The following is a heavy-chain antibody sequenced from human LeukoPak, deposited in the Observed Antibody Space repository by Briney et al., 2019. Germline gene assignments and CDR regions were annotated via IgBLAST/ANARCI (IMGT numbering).Heavy chain of an antibody. V-gene: IGHV3-64*04. CDR2: INSDGSYI. CDR3: AKGGV. J-gene: IGHJ6*02. CDR1: GFTFSLYA. Sequence: GGSLRLSCSASGFTFSLYAMHWVRQAPGKGLEYVSAINSDGSYIYYADSVKGRFTISRDNSKNTLYLQMNSLRVEDTALYYCAKGGVWGQGIAVTVSS.